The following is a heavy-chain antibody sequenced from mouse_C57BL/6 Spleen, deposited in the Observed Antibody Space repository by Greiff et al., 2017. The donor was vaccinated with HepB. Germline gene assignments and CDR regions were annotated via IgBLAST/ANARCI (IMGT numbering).Heavy chain of an antibody. CDR2: IWSGGST. V-gene: IGHV2-2*01. Sequence: VQLQQSGPGLVQPSQSLSITCTVSGFSLTSYGVHWVRQSPGKGLEWLGVIWSGGSTDYNAAFISRLSISKDNSKSQVFFKMNSLQADDTAIYYCARTRGDYYGSSYFDYWGQGTTLTVSS. CDR3: ARTRGDYYGSSYFDY. D-gene: IGHD1-1*01. J-gene: IGHJ2*01. CDR1: GFSLTSYG.